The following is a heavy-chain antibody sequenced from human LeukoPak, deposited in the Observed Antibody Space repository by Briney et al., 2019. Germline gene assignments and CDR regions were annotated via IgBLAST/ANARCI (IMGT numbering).Heavy chain of an antibody. Sequence: GGSLRLSCAASGFTFSSYAMSWVRQAPGKGLEWVSALSGSGGSTYYADSVKGRFTISRDNSKNTLYLQMNSLRAEDTVVYYCAKDAPVNIVVVPAANSWGQGTLVTVSS. J-gene: IGHJ4*02. D-gene: IGHD2-2*01. CDR1: GFTFSSYA. CDR3: AKDAPVNIVVVPAANS. CDR2: LSGSGGST. V-gene: IGHV3-23*01.